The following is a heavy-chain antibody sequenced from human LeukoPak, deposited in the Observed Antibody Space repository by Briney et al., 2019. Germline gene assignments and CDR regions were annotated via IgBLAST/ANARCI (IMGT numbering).Heavy chain of an antibody. J-gene: IGHJ4*02. Sequence: GGSLRLSCATSGFTFSIYWVNWVRQAPGKGLEWVAHMKQYGVDKFYVDSVKGRLTISRDNAKRTLYLQMKSVRAEHRAVFYCARDLYSYGANQDDYWGQGTLVTVSS. D-gene: IGHD5-18*01. CDR3: ARDLYSYGANQDDY. CDR2: MKQYGVDK. CDR1: GFTFSIYW. V-gene: IGHV3-7*01.